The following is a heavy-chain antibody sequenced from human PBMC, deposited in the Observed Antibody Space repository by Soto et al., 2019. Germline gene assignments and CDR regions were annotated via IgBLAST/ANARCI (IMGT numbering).Heavy chain of an antibody. Sequence: QVQLVQSGAEVKKPGASVKVSCKASGYTFTSYGISWVRQAPGQGLEWRGWISAYNGNTNYAQKLQGRVTMTTDTSTSTAYMELRSLRSDDTAVYCCARPEYCSSTSPCYYYGMDVWGQGTTVTVSS. V-gene: IGHV1-18*04. J-gene: IGHJ6*02. CDR3: ARPEYCSSTSPCYYYGMDV. CDR2: ISAYNGNT. D-gene: IGHD2-2*01. CDR1: GYTFTSYG.